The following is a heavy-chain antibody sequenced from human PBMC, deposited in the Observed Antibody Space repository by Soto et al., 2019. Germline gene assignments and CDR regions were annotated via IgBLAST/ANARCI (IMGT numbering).Heavy chain of an antibody. CDR3: APDDLDGKGGAQTVRAGRVGDY. CDR2: ISYDGSKE. V-gene: IGHV3-30*03. J-gene: IGHJ4*02. Sequence: QMQLVESGGGVVQPGTSLRLSCAASGFAFSLYDIHWVRQAPGKGLQWVSAISYDGSKEYYADSVRGRFSISRDNSWNTLFLQMNSLTIDDTAVYYCAPDDLDGKGGAQTVRAGRVGDYWGQGTLVTVSS. D-gene: IGHD4-4*01. CDR1: GFAFSLYD.